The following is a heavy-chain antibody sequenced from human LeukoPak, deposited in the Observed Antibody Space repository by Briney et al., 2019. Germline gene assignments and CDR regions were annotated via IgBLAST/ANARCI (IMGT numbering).Heavy chain of an antibody. J-gene: IGHJ4*02. CDR2: IHYTGST. CDR3: ASSRGYSYGYYYY. V-gene: IGHV4-59*01. CDR1: GGSISSYY. Sequence: SETLSLTCTVSGGSISSYYWSWIRQPPRKGLEWIGYIHYTGSTNYNPSLKSRVTISVDTSKNQFSLKLSSVTAADTAVYYCASSRGYSYGYYYYWGQGTLVTVSS. D-gene: IGHD5-18*01.